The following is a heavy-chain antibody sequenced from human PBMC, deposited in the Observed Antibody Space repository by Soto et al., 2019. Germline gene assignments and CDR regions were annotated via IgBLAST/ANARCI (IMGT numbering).Heavy chain of an antibody. Sequence: SQTLSLTCVISGDSVSSNSAAWNWIRQSPSRGLEWLGRTYYRSKWYNDYSESVKSRISINPDTSKNQFSLQLNSVTPEDTAAYYCGRYRSGFVNEAIDYWGQGTLVTVSS. CDR1: GDSVSSNSAA. CDR2: TYYRSKWYN. J-gene: IGHJ4*02. D-gene: IGHD6-19*01. CDR3: GRYRSGFVNEAIDY. V-gene: IGHV6-1*01.